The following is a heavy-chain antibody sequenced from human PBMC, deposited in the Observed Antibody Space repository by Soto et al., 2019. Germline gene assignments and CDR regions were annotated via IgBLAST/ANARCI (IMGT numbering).Heavy chain of an antibody. V-gene: IGHV4-30-2*01. CDR2: IYHSGST. D-gene: IGHD2-2*01. J-gene: IGHJ6*02. CDR1: GGSISSGGYS. Sequence: SETLSLTCTVSGGSISSGGYSWSWIRQPPGKGLEWIGYIYHSGSTNYNPSLKSRVTISVDTSKNQFSLKLSSVTAADTAVYYCARGVYCSSTSCYWGMDVWGQGTTVTVSS. CDR3: ARGVYCSSTSCYWGMDV.